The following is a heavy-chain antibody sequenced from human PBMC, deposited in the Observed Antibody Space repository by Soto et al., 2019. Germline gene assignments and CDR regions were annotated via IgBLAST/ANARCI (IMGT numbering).Heavy chain of an antibody. CDR1: GYTLTELS. J-gene: IGHJ4*02. V-gene: IGHV1-24*01. CDR2: FDPEDGET. CDR3: ATDLSATVTTKTYDY. D-gene: IGHD4-17*01. Sequence: ASVKVSCKVSGYTLTELSMHWVRQAPGKGLEWMGGFDPEDGETIYAQKFQGRVTMTEDTSTDTAYMELSSLRSEDTAVYYCATDLSATVTTKTYDYWGQGTLVTVS.